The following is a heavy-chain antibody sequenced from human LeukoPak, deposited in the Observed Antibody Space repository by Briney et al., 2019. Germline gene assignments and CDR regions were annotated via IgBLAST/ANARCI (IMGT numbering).Heavy chain of an antibody. D-gene: IGHD2-2*01. CDR2: INHSGST. CDR3: ARSPYCSSTSFYAYVDTAMVNFDY. Sequence: SETLSLTCTVSGGSISSGSYYWDWIRQPPGKGLEWIGEINHSGSTNYNPSLKSRVTISVDTSKNQFSLKLSSVTAADTAVYYCARSPYCSSTSFYAYVDTAMVNFDYWGQGTLVTVSS. V-gene: IGHV4-39*07. CDR1: GGSISSGSYY. J-gene: IGHJ4*02.